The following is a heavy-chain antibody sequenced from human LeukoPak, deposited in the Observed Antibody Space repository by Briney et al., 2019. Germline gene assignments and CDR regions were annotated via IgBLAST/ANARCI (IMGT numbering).Heavy chain of an antibody. CDR2: IYYGQTI. V-gene: IGHV4-39*01. D-gene: IGHD3-16*02. CDR1: AASISSSSHH. CDR3: ARGGYYDYVWGSYRSPVFDY. Sequence: SETLSLTCTISAASISSSSHHWGWIRQSPGKGLEWIGSIYYGQTIYYNPSLNSRVTISVVTSKDQFTLQLNSMTAADTAVYYCARGGYYDYVWGSYRSPVFDYWGQGTLVTVSS. J-gene: IGHJ4*02.